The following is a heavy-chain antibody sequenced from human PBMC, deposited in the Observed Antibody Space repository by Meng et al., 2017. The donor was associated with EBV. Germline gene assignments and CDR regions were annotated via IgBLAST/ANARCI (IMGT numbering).Heavy chain of an antibody. V-gene: IGHV3-30*03. D-gene: IGHD1-26*01. CDR2: LPSDGGNT. J-gene: IGHJ5*02. CDR1: GFTFSGYG. Sequence: VQWVASGGGVVQAGRSLRLSCAASGFTFSGYGMFWVRQAPGKGPEWVAILPSDGGNTYYSDSVKGRFTISRDNSKKTLYLQMNSLRAEDTAVYYCARDLSGRFDPWGQGTLVTVSS. CDR3: ARDLSGRFDP.